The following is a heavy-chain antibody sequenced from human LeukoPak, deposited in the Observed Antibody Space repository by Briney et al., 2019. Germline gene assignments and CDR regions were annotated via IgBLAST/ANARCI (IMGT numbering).Heavy chain of an antibody. CDR1: GFTFSSYG. CDR3: AKGYSSSSTDAFDI. V-gene: IGHV3-30*18. J-gene: IGHJ3*02. CDR2: ISYDGSNK. Sequence: GGSLRLSCAASGFTFSSYGMHWVRQAPGKGLEWVAVISYDGSNKYYADSVKGRFTISRDNSKNTLYLQMNSLRAEDTAVYYCAKGYSSSSTDAFDIWGQGTTVTVSS. D-gene: IGHD6-13*01.